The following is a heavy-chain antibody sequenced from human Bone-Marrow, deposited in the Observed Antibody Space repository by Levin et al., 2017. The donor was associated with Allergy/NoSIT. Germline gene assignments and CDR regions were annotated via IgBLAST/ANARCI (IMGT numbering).Heavy chain of an antibody. CDR1: GGTFSSYA. CDR3: ARLVPVKYCSGGSCYSNLY. CDR2: IIPIFGTA. V-gene: IGHV1-69*13. J-gene: IGHJ4*02. D-gene: IGHD2-15*01. Sequence: GASVKVSCKASGGTFSSYAISWVRQAPGQGLEWMGGIIPIFGTANYAQKFQGRVTITADESTSTAYMELSSLRSEDTAVYYCARLVPVKYCSGGSCYSNLYWGQGTLVTVSS.